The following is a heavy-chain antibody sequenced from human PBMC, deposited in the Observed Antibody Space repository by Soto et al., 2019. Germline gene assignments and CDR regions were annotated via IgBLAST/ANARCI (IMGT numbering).Heavy chain of an antibody. V-gene: IGHV1-69*01. D-gene: IGHD3-16*01. CDR2: IIPVFDKA. J-gene: IGHJ3*01. Sequence: QVQLVQSGADVKKPGSSVKVSCKTCGGSFGSSAISWVRQAPAQGLEWMGEIIPVFDKANYAQNFQGRLTITADELTGTVFMELSSLRSEDTAVYFCARLRRDWGDAFDLWGLGTFVTVSS. CDR3: ARLRRDWGDAFDL. CDR1: GGSFGSSA.